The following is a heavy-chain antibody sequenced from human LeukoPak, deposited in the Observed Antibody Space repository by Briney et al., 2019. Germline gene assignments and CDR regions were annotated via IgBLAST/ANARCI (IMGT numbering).Heavy chain of an antibody. CDR3: ARERTTLAHDAFDI. CDR2: IYSSGHT. Sequence: PGGSLRLSCAASGFIASSKYMSWVRQAPGKGLEWVSVIYSSGHTNYADSVKGRFTISRDNSKNTLYLQMNSLRADDTAVYYCARERTTLAHDAFDIWGQGTMVTVSS. V-gene: IGHV3-53*01. CDR1: GFIASSKY. D-gene: IGHD4-11*01. J-gene: IGHJ3*02.